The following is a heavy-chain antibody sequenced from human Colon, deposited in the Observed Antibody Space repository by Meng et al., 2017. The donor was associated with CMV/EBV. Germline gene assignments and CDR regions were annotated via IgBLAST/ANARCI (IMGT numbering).Heavy chain of an antibody. D-gene: IGHD2-15*01. CDR1: GYTFTSHA. CDR3: AREPPLGGYFDY. J-gene: IGHJ4*02. CDR2: VDCGNGNT. V-gene: IGHV1-3*01. Sequence: SCKASGYTFTSHAIRWVRQAPGQRLEWMGWVDCGNGNTKYSQKFQDRVIITRDTSATTVYMELSSLKSEDTAVYYCAREPPLGGYFDYWGQGTLVTVSS.